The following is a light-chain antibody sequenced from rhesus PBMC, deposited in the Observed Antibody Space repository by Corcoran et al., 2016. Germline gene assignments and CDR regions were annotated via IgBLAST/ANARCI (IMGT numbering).Light chain of an antibody. CDR2: KAS. CDR1: ENVNNY. Sequence: DIQMTQSPSSLSASVGDRVTITCRTSENVNNYLNWYQQKPGKAPKLLIYKASTLQSGVPSRFSGSGSGTDYTFTISSLQSEDVATYYCPHNYGTPHSFGQGTKVEIK. CDR3: PHNYGTPHS. V-gene: IGKV1-74*01. J-gene: IGKJ2*01.